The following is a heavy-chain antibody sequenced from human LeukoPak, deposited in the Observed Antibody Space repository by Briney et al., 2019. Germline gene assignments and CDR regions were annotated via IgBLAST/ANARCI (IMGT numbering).Heavy chain of an antibody. J-gene: IGHJ4*02. CDR3: AKVRWFGELSDY. D-gene: IGHD3-10*01. V-gene: IGHV3-21*04. CDR1: GITFSNYN. CDR2: IISSSSYT. Sequence: GGSLRLFCAAPGITFSNYNMNWVRQAPGKGLEWISSIISSSSYTFYADSVKGRFTISRDNAKNSLYLQMNSLRAEDTAVYYCAKVRWFGELSDYWGQGTLVTVSS.